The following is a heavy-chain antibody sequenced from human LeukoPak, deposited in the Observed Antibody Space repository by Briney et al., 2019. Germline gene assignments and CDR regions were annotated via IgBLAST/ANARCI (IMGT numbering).Heavy chain of an antibody. CDR1: GFTVSSNY. J-gene: IGHJ6*04. V-gene: IGHV3-11*04. CDR2: ISSSGGTI. Sequence: PGGSLRLSCAASGFTVSSNYMSWVRQAPGKGLEWVSYISSSGGTIYYADSVKGRFTISRDNAKNSLYLQMNSLRAEDTAVYYCAELGITMIGGVWGKGTTVTISS. CDR3: AELGITMIGGV. D-gene: IGHD3-10*02.